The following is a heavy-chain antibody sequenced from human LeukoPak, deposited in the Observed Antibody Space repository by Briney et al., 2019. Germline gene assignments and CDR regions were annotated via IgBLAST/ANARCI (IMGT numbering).Heavy chain of an antibody. CDR1: RFTSSSYW. D-gene: IGHD4-17*01. J-gene: IGHJ4*02. V-gene: IGHV3-7*03. Sequence: GGSLRLSCAPSRFTSSSYWMSWVRQAPGKGREWVANIKQDGSEKYYVDSVKGRFTISRDNAKNSLYLQMNSLRAEDTAVYYCARGGDDYGDPTGGYYFDYWGQGTLVTVSS. CDR2: IKQDGSEK. CDR3: ARGGDDYGDPTGGYYFDY.